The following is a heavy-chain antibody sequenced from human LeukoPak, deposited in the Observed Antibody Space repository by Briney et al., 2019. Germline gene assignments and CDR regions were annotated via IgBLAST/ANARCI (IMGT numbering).Heavy chain of an antibody. V-gene: IGHV3-53*01. Sequence: PGGSLRLSCAASGFSVSSNFMSWVRQAPGKGLEWVSVIYSGGTTYYADSVKGRFTIPRDNSKNTLSLQMNSLRAEDTAVYYCARDGYGNNYMDVWGKGTTVTVSS. CDR3: ARDGYGNNYMDV. CDR1: GFSVSSNF. D-gene: IGHD1/OR15-1a*01. J-gene: IGHJ6*03. CDR2: IYSGGTT.